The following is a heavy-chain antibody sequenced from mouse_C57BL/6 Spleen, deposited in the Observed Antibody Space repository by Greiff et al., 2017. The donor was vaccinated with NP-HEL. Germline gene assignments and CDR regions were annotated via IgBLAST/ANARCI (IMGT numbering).Heavy chain of an antibody. CDR3: ARRYYGNYGPHYYAMDY. Sequence: VQLQQSGPELVKPGASVKISCKASGYTFTDYYMNWVKQSHGKSLEWIGDINPNNGGTSYNQKFKGKATLTVDKSSSTAYMELRSLTSEDSAVYYCARRYYGNYGPHYYAMDYWGQGTSVTVSS. J-gene: IGHJ4*01. V-gene: IGHV1-26*01. D-gene: IGHD2-1*01. CDR1: GYTFTDYY. CDR2: INPNNGGT.